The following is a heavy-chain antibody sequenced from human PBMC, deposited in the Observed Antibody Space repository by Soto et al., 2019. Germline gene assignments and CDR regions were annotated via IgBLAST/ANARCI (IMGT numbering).Heavy chain of an antibody. V-gene: IGHV2-26*01. CDR3: ARIRDYGDYLDY. CDR2: IFSNDEK. CDR1: GFSLSNARMG. D-gene: IGHD4-17*01. J-gene: IGHJ4*02. Sequence: QVTLKESGPVLVKPTETLTLTCTVSGFSLSNARMGVSWIRQPPGKSLEWLAHIFSNDEKSYSTSLKSRLTISTDTSKSQVVLTMTNMDPVDTATYYCARIRDYGDYLDYWGQGTLVTVSS.